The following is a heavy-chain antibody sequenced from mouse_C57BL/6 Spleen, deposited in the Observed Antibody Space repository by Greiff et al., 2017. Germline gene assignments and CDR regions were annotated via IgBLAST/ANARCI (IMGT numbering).Heavy chain of an antibody. J-gene: IGHJ4*01. CDR1: GFNIKDDY. Sequence: VQLQQSGAELVRPGASVKLSCTASGFNIKDDYMHWVKQRPEQGLEWIGWIDPENGDTEYASKFQGKATITADTYSNTAYLQLSSLTSEDTAVYYCTTREAMDYWGQGTSVTVSS. V-gene: IGHV14-4*01. CDR2: IDPENGDT. CDR3: TTREAMDY.